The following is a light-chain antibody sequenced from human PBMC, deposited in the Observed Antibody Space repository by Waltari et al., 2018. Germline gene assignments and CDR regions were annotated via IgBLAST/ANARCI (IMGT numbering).Light chain of an antibody. Sequence: IELTQSPATLSWSPGGRATLSCTASQTVRTYLAWYQQKPGQAPRLLIFDASSRATAIPAKFSGSGSGTDFTLTVSNLEPEDFAIYYCQQRSNWPYTFGQGTRVEIK. CDR1: QTVRTY. V-gene: IGKV3-11*01. J-gene: IGKJ2*01. CDR3: QQRSNWPYT. CDR2: DAS.